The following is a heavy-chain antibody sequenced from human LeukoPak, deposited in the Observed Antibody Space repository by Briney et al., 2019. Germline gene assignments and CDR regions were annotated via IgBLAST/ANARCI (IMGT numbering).Heavy chain of an antibody. J-gene: IGHJ4*02. CDR1: GGSISSYY. CDR2: IYYSGST. Sequence: PSETLSLTCTVSGGSISSYYWSWIRQPPGKGLEWIGYIYYSGSTNYNPSLKSRVTISVDTSKNQFSLKLSSVTAADTAVYYCARSLSPRRSSGWSGVDYWGQGTLVTVPS. CDR3: ARSLSPRRSSGWSGVDY. D-gene: IGHD6-19*01. V-gene: IGHV4-59*01.